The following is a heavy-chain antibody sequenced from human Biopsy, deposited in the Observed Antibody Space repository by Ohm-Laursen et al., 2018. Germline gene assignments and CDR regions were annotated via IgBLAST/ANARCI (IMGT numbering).Heavy chain of an antibody. CDR2: ISGNSDII. CDR3: ALAAAQTVTHFDY. CDR1: GFNFNHYA. V-gene: IGHV3-23*01. Sequence: SLRLSCAASGFNFNHYAMTWFRQAPGKGPEWVSTISGNSDIIYDTDSVKGRFTISRDNSKNTLYLQMNSLRADDTAVYYCALAAAQTVTHFDYWGQGTLVTVSS. D-gene: IGHD4-17*01. J-gene: IGHJ4*02.